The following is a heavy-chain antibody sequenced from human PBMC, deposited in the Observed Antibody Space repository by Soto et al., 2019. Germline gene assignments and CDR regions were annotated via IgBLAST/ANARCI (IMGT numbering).Heavy chain of an antibody. CDR1: GGSISSYY. CDR3: ARAVDTAMVYFDY. V-gene: IGHV4-59*01. CDR2: IYYSGST. Sequence: SETLSLTCTVSGGSISSYYWSWIRQPPGKGLEWIGYIYYSGSTNYNPSLKSRVTISVDTSKNQFSLKLSSVTAADTAVYYCARAVDTAMVYFDYWGQGTLVTAPQ. D-gene: IGHD5-18*01. J-gene: IGHJ4*02.